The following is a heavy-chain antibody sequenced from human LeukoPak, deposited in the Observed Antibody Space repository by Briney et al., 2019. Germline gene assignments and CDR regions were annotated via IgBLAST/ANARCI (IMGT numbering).Heavy chain of an antibody. CDR3: ARGYGDNSGAFDI. Sequence: SETLSLTCTISGGSISTYYWSWIRQPPGKGLEWIGYIYHSGRTYYNPSLKSRVTISVDRSKNQLSLKLSSVTAADTAVYFCARGYGDNSGAFDIWGQGTLVTVSS. V-gene: IGHV4-59*12. D-gene: IGHD4-23*01. J-gene: IGHJ3*02. CDR1: GGSISTYY. CDR2: IYHSGRT.